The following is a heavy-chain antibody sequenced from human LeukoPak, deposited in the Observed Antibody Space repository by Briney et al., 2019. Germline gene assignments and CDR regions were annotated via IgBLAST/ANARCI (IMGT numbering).Heavy chain of an antibody. CDR3: ARVGTMIPHYYYMDV. CDR1: GYTFTSYY. D-gene: IGHD3-22*01. Sequence: GASVKVSCKASGYTFTSYYMHWVRQAPGQGLEWMGIINPSGGSTSYAQKFQGSVTLTRDTSTSTVYMELSSLRSEDTAVYYCARVGTMIPHYYYMDVWGKGTTVTVSS. V-gene: IGHV1-46*01. CDR2: INPSGGST. J-gene: IGHJ6*03.